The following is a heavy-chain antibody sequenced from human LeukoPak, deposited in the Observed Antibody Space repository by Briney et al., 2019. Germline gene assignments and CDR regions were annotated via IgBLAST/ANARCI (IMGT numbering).Heavy chain of an antibody. D-gene: IGHD4-17*01. J-gene: IGHJ4*02. CDR2: ISSSSDI. Sequence: GGSLRLSCAASGFSFSYYSMSWVRQAPGEGLGWVSAISSSSDIYHADSVKGRFTISRDNAKHSLYLQMNSLRAEDTAVYYCARGMTTVTTSFDYWGQGTLVTVSS. CDR3: ARGMTTVTTSFDY. CDR1: GFSFSYYS. V-gene: IGHV3-21*01.